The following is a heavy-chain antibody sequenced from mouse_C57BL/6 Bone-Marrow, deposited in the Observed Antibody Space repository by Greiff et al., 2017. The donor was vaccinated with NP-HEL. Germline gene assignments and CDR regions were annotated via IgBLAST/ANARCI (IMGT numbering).Heavy chain of an antibody. CDR2: INPYNGDT. V-gene: IGHV1-20*01. J-gene: IGHJ2*01. CDR1: GYSFTGYF. CDR3: ARRDYGRYYFDY. D-gene: IGHD1-1*01. Sequence: LKESGPELVKPGDSVKISCQASGYSFTGYFMNWVMQSHGKSLEWIGRINPYNGDTFYNQKFKGKAPLTVDKSSSTAHMELRSLTSEDSAVDYCARRDYGRYYFDYWGQGTTLTVSS.